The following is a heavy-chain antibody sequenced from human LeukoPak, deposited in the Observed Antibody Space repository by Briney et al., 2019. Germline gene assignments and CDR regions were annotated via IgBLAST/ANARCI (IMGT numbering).Heavy chain of an antibody. CDR3: ARDNRGFSCLDY. D-gene: IGHD5-18*01. Sequence: GESLRLSCAASRFTFSSYWMSWVRQAPGKGLEWVANIKQDGSEKYYVDSVKGRFTISRDNAKNSLYLQMNSLRAEDTAVYYCARDNRGFSCLDYWGQGTLVTVSS. V-gene: IGHV3-7*03. CDR1: RFTFSSYW. CDR2: IKQDGSEK. J-gene: IGHJ4*02.